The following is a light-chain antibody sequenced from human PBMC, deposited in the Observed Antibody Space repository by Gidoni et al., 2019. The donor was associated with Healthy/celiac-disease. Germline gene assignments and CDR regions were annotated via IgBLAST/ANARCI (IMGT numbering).Light chain of an antibody. V-gene: IGKV3D-15*01. CDR3: QQYNNWRMYT. J-gene: IGKJ2*01. CDR1: QSVSSN. Sequence: EIVMTQSPATLSVSPGERATLSCRASQSVSSNFAWYQQKPGQAPRLLIYGASTRATGIPARFSGSGSGTEFTLTISSLQSEDFAVYYCQQYNNWRMYTFGQGTKLEIK. CDR2: GAS.